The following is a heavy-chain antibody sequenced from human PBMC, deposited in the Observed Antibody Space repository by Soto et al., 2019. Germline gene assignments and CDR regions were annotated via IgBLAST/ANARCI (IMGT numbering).Heavy chain of an antibody. CDR1: GGFIRSSRDY. CDR2: IYYSGST. D-gene: IGHD5-18*01. CDR3: ARQEWIQLWPDDY. V-gene: IGHV4-39*01. Sequence: LSLTCTVSGGFIRSSRDYWGWIRQPPGKGLEWIGSIYYSGSTYYNPSLKSRVTISVDTSKNQFSLKLSSVTAADTAVYYCARQEWIQLWPDDYWGQGTLVTVSS. J-gene: IGHJ4*02.